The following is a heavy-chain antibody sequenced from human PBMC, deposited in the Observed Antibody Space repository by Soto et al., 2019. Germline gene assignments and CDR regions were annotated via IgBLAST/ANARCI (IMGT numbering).Heavy chain of an antibody. CDR2: IYHSGTT. Sequence: PSNTLSVNCGVSGGSISSINWWSWVRQFPRKGLEWIGEIYHSGTTNYNPSLESRVTLSVDKSKNQIYLKLTSMTAADTAVYFCARSQGVSATHHFDAWGQGTLVTVSS. V-gene: IGHV4-4*02. J-gene: IGHJ5*02. CDR1: GGSISSINW. CDR3: ARSQGVSATHHFDA. D-gene: IGHD2-8*01.